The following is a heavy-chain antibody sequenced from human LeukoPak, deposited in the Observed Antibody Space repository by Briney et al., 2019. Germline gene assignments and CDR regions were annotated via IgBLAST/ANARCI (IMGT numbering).Heavy chain of an antibody. Sequence: SVKVSCKASGFTFTSSAMQWVRQARGQRLEWTGWIVVGSGNTNYAQKFQERVTITRDMSTSTAYMELSSLRSEDTAVYYCAADYGGNSSPPYYYYGMDVWGQGTTVTVSS. CDR1: GFTFTSSA. J-gene: IGHJ6*02. D-gene: IGHD4-23*01. V-gene: IGHV1-58*02. CDR3: AADYGGNSSPPYYYYGMDV. CDR2: IVVGSGNT.